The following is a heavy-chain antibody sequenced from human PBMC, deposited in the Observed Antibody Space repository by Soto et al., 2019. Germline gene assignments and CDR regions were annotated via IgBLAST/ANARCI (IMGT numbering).Heavy chain of an antibody. J-gene: IGHJ4*02. Sequence: QVQLVESGGGVVQPGRSLRLSCAASGFTFSSYAMYWVRQAPGEGLEWVAVISYDGSNKYYADSVKGRFTISRDNSKNTLYLQMNSLRAEDTAVYYCARDFGSLGATIAYWGQGTLVTVSS. CDR2: ISYDGSNK. V-gene: IGHV3-30-3*01. D-gene: IGHD1-26*01. CDR1: GFTFSSYA. CDR3: ARDFGSLGATIAY.